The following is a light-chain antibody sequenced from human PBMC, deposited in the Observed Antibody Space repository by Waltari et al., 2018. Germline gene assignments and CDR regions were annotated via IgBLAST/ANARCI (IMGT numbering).Light chain of an antibody. CDR1: QGISNS. V-gene: IGKV1-NL1*01. Sequence: DIQMTQSPSSLSASVGDRVTITCRASQGISNSLAWYQQKPGKAPKLLLYAASRLESGVPSRFSGSGSGTDYTLTISSLQPEDFATYYCPQYYSTPPWTFGQGTKLEIK. CDR3: PQYYSTPPWT. CDR2: AAS. J-gene: IGKJ1*01.